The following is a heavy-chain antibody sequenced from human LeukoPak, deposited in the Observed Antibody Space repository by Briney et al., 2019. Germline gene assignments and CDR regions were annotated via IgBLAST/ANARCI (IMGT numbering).Heavy chain of an antibody. D-gene: IGHD3-9*01. V-gene: IGHV4-30-2*01. CDR3: ARVGILTGYLFDY. Sequence: KPSQTLSLTCTVSGGSISSGGYYWSWIRQPPGKGLEWIGYIYHSGSTYYNPSLKSRVTISVDRSKNQFSLKLSSVTAADTAVYYCARVGILTGYLFDYWGQGTLVTVSS. J-gene: IGHJ4*02. CDR1: GGSISSGGYY. CDR2: IYHSGST.